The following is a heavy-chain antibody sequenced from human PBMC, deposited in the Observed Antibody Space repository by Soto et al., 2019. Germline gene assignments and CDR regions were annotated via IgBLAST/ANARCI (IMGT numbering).Heavy chain of an antibody. V-gene: IGHV3-23*01. CDR3: ATLAGRVDAFDI. J-gene: IGHJ3*02. CDR1: GFTFSSYV. Sequence: EVQLLESGGGLVQPGGSLRLSCAASGFTFSSYVMSWVRQAPGKGLEWVSGISGSGGSTYYADSVKGRFTISRDNSKNTLYLQMNSLRAEDTAVYYCATLAGRVDAFDIWGQGTMVTVSS. D-gene: IGHD2-15*01. CDR2: ISGSGGST.